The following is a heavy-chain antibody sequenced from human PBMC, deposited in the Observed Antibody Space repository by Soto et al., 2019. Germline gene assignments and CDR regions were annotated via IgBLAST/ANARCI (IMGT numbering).Heavy chain of an antibody. J-gene: IGHJ3*02. CDR1: GFTFSSYS. D-gene: IGHD5-12*01. CDR3: ARDQWGYAGAFDI. Sequence: GGSLRLSCAASGFTFSSYSMNWVRQAPGKGLEWVSSISSGSSYIYYADSVKGRFTISRDNAKNSLYLQMNSLRAEDTAVCYCARDQWGYAGAFDIWGQGTMVTVSS. V-gene: IGHV3-21*01. CDR2: ISSGSSYI.